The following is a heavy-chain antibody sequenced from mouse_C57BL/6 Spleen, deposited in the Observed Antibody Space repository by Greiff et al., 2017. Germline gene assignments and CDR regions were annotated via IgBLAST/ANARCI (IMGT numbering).Heavy chain of an antibody. CDR1: GFSLTSYG. CDR2: IWSDGST. CDR3: ARHDYDGRNAMDY. Sequence: VKLMESGPGLVAPSQSLSITCTVSGFSLTSYGVHWVRQPPGKGLEWLVVIWSDGSTTYNSALKSRLSISKDNSKSQVFLKMNSLQTDDTAMYYCARHDYDGRNAMDYWGQGTSVTVSS. J-gene: IGHJ4*01. D-gene: IGHD2-4*01. V-gene: IGHV2-6-1*01.